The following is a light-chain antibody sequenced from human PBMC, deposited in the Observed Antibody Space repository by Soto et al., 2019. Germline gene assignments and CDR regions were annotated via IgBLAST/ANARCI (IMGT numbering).Light chain of an antibody. CDR1: SSDVGAYNY. J-gene: IGLJ1*01. Sequence: QSALTQPPSASGSPGQSVTISRTGTSSDVGAYNYLSWYQQHPGKAPKLMIDEISKRPSGVPDRFSGSKSGNTASLTVSGLQAEDEADYYCSSYAGSNNYVFGTGTKVTVL. CDR3: SSYAGSNNYV. V-gene: IGLV2-8*01. CDR2: EIS.